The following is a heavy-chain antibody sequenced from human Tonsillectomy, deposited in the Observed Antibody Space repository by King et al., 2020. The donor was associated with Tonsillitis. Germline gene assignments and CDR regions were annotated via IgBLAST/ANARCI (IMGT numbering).Heavy chain of an antibody. CDR3: GRTPNYYYFDN. Sequence: VQLVEYGGGWVQPGESLRLSCAGSGFIFNNYWMTWVRQAPGKGLEWVASIKEDGSEKYYVDSVKGRFTISRDNGKNSVHLQMNSLRAEDTAVYYCGRTPNYYYFDNWGQGILVTVSS. CDR2: IKEDGSEK. J-gene: IGHJ4*02. CDR1: GFIFNNYW. V-gene: IGHV3-7*01. D-gene: IGHD2-8*01.